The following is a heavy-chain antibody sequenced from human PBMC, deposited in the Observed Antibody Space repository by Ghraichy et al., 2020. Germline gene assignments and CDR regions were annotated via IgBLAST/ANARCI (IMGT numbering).Heavy chain of an antibody. CDR1: GFTFSSYA. J-gene: IGHJ4*02. CDR3: AKSVRGYSGYDYSHFDY. V-gene: IGHV3-23*01. Sequence: GGSLRLSCVASGFTFSSYAMSWVRQAPGKGLEWVSAISGSGGSTYYADSVKGRFTISRDNSKNTLYLQMNSLRAEDTAVYYCAKSVRGYSGYDYSHFDYWGQGTLVTVSS. D-gene: IGHD5-12*01. CDR2: ISGSGGST.